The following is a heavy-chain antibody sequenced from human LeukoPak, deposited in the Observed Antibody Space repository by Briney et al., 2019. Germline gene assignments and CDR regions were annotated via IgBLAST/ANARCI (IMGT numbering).Heavy chain of an antibody. J-gene: IGHJ6*02. D-gene: IGHD2-2*01. V-gene: IGHV1-24*01. CDR1: GYTFTGYY. Sequence: PWASVKVSCKASGYTFTGYYMHWVRQAPGKGLEWMGGFDPEDGETIYAQKFQGRVTMTEDTSTDTAYMELSSLRSEDTAVYYCATGGTLVVPAATIFPRMDVWGQGTTVTVSS. CDR3: ATGGTLVVPAATIFPRMDV. CDR2: FDPEDGET.